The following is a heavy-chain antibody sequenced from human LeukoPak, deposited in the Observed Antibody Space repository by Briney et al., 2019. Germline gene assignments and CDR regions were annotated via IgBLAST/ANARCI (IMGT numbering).Heavy chain of an antibody. Sequence: SETLSLTCAVYGGSLSGYYWSWIRQPPGKGLEWIGEINHSGSTNYNPSLKSRVTISVDTSKNQLSLKLSSVTAADTAVYYCARGFLYYDFWSGFGLYYYMDVWGKGTTVTVSS. CDR1: GGSLSGYY. CDR3: ARGFLYYDFWSGFGLYYYMDV. CDR2: INHSGST. D-gene: IGHD3-3*01. V-gene: IGHV4-34*01. J-gene: IGHJ6*03.